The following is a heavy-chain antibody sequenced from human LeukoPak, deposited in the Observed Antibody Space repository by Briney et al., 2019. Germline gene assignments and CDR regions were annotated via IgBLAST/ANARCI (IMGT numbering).Heavy chain of an antibody. CDR1: GFTFSSYA. CDR3: AKDQDYGLAFDI. V-gene: IGHV3-30*04. D-gene: IGHD4-17*01. J-gene: IGHJ3*02. CDR2: ISYDGSNK. Sequence: GGSLRLSCAASGFTFSSYAMHWVRQAPGKGLEWVAVISYDGSNKYYADSVKGRFTISRDNSKNTLYLQMNSLRAEDTAVYYCAKDQDYGLAFDIRGQGTMVTVSS.